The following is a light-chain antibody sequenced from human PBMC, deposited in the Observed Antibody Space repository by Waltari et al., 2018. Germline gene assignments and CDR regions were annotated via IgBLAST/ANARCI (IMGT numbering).Light chain of an antibody. CDR1: QSVSRA. Sequence: EIVLTQSPGTLSLSPGERATLSCRASQSVSRALAWYQQNPGQAPRLLVYGASNRATCIPDRFSGSGSGTDFSLIISRLEPEDFAVYYCQHYVSLPVTFGQGTKVEI. CDR3: QHYVSLPVT. V-gene: IGKV3-20*01. CDR2: GAS. J-gene: IGKJ1*01.